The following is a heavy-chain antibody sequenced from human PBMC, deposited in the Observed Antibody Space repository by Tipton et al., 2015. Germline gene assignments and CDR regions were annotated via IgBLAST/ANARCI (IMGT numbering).Heavy chain of an antibody. CDR3: ARKKRWDYYGSGSYLGPYYYYYGMDV. J-gene: IGHJ6*02. CDR2: IYHSGSA. D-gene: IGHD3-10*01. V-gene: IGHV4-59*11. Sequence: TLSLTCTVSGGSISSHYWSWIRQSPGKGLEWIGYIYHSGSANYNPSLKSRVTISVDTSKNQFSLKLNSVTAADTAVYYCARKKRWDYYGSGSYLGPYYYYYGMDVWGQGTTVTVSS. CDR1: GGSISSHY.